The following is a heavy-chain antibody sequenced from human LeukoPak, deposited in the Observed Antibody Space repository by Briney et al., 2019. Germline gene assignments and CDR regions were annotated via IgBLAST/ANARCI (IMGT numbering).Heavy chain of an antibody. CDR2: IYYSGST. V-gene: IGHV4-39*01. CDR3: ARHVLSGYLNYWYFDL. CDR1: GGSISSSSYY. D-gene: IGHD3-3*01. J-gene: IGHJ2*01. Sequence: ETESLTCTVSGGSISSSSYYWGRIRQPPGKGLEGIGRIYYSGSTYYNPSLKSRVTISVDTSKNQFSLKLSSVTAADTAVYYCARHVLSGYLNYWYFDLWGRDTRDTVSS.